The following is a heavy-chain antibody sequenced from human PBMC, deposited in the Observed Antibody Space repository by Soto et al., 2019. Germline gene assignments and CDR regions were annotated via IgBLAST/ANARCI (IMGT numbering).Heavy chain of an antibody. CDR3: TRGPQPISTGPGAY. D-gene: IGHD3-10*01. Sequence: PXGAVSRSCAASGLIVEVDVRRCVLQSAGKGLVWISRISTDGTYSDYADSVRGRFTISRDNVNDTLYLKMNNLRAEDSGLYYCTRGPQPISTGPGAYSGQGTQVTVSS. CDR1: GLIVEVDV. V-gene: IGHV3-74*01. CDR2: ISTDGTYS. J-gene: IGHJ4*02.